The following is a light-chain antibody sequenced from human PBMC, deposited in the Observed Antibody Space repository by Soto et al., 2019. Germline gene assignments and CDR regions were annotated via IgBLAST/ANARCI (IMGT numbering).Light chain of an antibody. Sequence: DIQMTQSPSTLSASEGDRVTITCRASQSISTSLAWYQQKPGKGPTLLIYDASSLEGGVPSRFSGSGSGTEFILSISSLEPDDFATYHCQQYKTYPLTFSGGTKVEIK. CDR1: QSISTS. V-gene: IGKV1-5*01. CDR3: QQYKTYPLT. J-gene: IGKJ4*01. CDR2: DAS.